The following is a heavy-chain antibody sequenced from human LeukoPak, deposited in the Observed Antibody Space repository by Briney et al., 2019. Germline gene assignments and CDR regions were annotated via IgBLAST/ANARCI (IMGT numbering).Heavy chain of an antibody. CDR3: ARLGSDYYDSSGYSYNWFDP. Sequence: PSETLSLTCTVSGGSISSYYWSWIRQPPGKGLEWIGYIYYSGSTNYNPSLKSRVTISVGTSKNQFSLKLSSVTAADTAVYYCARLGSDYYDSSGYSYNWFDPWGQGTLVTVSS. V-gene: IGHV4-59*08. CDR1: GGSISSYY. D-gene: IGHD3-22*01. J-gene: IGHJ5*02. CDR2: IYYSGST.